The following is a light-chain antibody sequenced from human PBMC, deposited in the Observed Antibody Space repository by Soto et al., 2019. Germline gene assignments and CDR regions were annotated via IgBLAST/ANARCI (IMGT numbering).Light chain of an antibody. CDR3: QQYNNWPPLT. CDR2: GAS. CDR1: QSVSSN. V-gene: IGKV3-15*01. J-gene: IGKJ4*01. Sequence: DIVMTQSPAPLSVSPGERATLSCRAIQSVSSNLACYQQKPGQAPRLLIYGASTRATGIPARFSGSGSGTEFTLTISSLQSEDFAVYYCQQYNNWPPLTFGGGTKVEIK.